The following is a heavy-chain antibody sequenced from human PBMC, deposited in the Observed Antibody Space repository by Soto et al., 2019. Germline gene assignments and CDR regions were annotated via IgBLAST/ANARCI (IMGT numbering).Heavy chain of an antibody. D-gene: IGHD6-6*01. J-gene: IGHJ5*02. CDR1: GFTFSNYG. CDR2: VLHDGNNE. CDR3: VRDRCRPIRCNPNYFDP. Sequence: GGSLRLSCTGTGFTFSNYGIHWVRQAPGKGLGWVGFVLHDGNNEYYADSLKCRITISRDNSNNAVSLLISSLRPDDSSFYYFVRDRCRPIRCNPNYFDPWGQGTLITVSS. V-gene: IGHV3-33*08.